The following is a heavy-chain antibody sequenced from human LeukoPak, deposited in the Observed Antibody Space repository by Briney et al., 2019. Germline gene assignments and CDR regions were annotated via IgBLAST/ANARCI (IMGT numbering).Heavy chain of an antibody. CDR3: AKGRSIAVAGTPFDY. D-gene: IGHD6-19*01. V-gene: IGHV3-33*06. J-gene: IGHJ4*02. CDR1: GFTFSSYG. CDR2: IWYDGSNK. Sequence: GGSLRLSCAASGFTFSSYGMHWVRQAPGKGLEWVAVIWYDGSNKYYADSVKGRFTISRDNSKSTLYLQMNSLRAEDTAVYYCAKGRSIAVAGTPFDYWGQGTLVTVSS.